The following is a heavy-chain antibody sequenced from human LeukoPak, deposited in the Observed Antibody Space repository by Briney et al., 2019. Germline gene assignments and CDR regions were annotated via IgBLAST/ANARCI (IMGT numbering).Heavy chain of an antibody. CDR1: GFTFSSYA. J-gene: IGHJ6*03. CDR3: AKDPNPLLGYCSSTSCYLLDYYYMDV. CDR2: ISGSGGST. Sequence: GGSLRLSCAASGFTFSSYAMSWVRQAPGKGLEWVSAISGSGGSTYYADSVKGRFTISRDNSKNTLYLQMNSLRPEDTAVYYCAKDPNPLLGYCSSTSCYLLDYYYMDVWGKGTTVTVSS. V-gene: IGHV3-23*01. D-gene: IGHD2-2*01.